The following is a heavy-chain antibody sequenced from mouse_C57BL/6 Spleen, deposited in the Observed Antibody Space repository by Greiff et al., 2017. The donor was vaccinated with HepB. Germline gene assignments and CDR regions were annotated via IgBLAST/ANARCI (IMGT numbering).Heavy chain of an antibody. D-gene: IGHD1-1*01. Sequence: QVQLQQPGAELVMPGASVKLSCKASGYTFTSYWMHWVKQRPGQGLEWIGEIDPSDSYTNYNQKFKGKSTLTVDKSSSTAYMQLSSLTSEDSAVYYYAREITTVDGYWGQGTTLTVSS. V-gene: IGHV1-69*01. CDR2: IDPSDSYT. CDR3: AREITTVDGY. CDR1: GYTFTSYW. J-gene: IGHJ2*01.